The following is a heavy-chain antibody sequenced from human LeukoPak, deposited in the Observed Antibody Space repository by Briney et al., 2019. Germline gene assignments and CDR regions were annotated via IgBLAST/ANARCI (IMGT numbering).Heavy chain of an antibody. Sequence: QPGGSLRLSCAASGFTFSSYGIHWVRQAPGKGLEWVAFIRYDGSNKYYADSVKGRFTISRDNSKNTLYLQMNSLRAEDTAVYYCAKDRRGSSSCLDYWGQGTLVTVSS. D-gene: IGHD6-13*01. CDR3: AKDRRGSSSCLDY. V-gene: IGHV3-30*02. J-gene: IGHJ4*02. CDR2: IRYDGSNK. CDR1: GFTFSSYG.